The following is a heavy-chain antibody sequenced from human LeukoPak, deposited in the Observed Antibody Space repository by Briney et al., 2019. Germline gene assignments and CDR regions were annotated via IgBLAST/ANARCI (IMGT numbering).Heavy chain of an antibody. CDR3: ARDGRGWFGEFQYYYYYMDV. J-gene: IGHJ6*03. CDR1: GFTFSSYS. V-gene: IGHV3-21*01. Sequence: GGSLRLSCAASGFTFSSYSMNWVRQAPGKGLEWVSSISSSISYIYYADSVKGRFTSSRDNAKNSLYLQMNSLRAEDTAVYYCARDGRGWFGEFQYYYYYMDVWGKGTTVTVSS. D-gene: IGHD3-10*01. CDR2: ISSSISYI.